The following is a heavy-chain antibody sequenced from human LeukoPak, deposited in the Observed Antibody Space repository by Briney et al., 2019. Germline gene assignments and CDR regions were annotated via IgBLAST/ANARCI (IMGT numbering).Heavy chain of an antibody. V-gene: IGHV1-2*06. Sequence: ASVTVSCKASGYTFTGYYMHWVRQAPGQGLEWMGRINTYSGGTDYAQKFQGRVTMTRDTSISTAYMELRRLRSDDTAVYYCARGGCDYWGQGTLVTVSS. D-gene: IGHD2-15*01. CDR1: GYTFTGYY. CDR2: INTYSGGT. CDR3: ARGGCDY. J-gene: IGHJ4*02.